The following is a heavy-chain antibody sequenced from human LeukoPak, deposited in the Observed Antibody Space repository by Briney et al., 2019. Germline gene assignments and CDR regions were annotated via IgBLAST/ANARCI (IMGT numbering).Heavy chain of an antibody. CDR2: ISAYNGNT. J-gene: IGHJ4*02. V-gene: IGHV1-18*01. CDR1: GYTFTSYG. Sequence: ASVKVSCKASGYTFTSYGISWVRQAPGQGLEWMGWISAYNGNTNYAQKLQGRVTMTTDTSTSTAYMELRSLRSDDTAVHYCARAEYYYDSSGYYSLYYFDYWGQGTLVTVSS. D-gene: IGHD3-22*01. CDR3: ARAEYYYDSSGYYSLYYFDY.